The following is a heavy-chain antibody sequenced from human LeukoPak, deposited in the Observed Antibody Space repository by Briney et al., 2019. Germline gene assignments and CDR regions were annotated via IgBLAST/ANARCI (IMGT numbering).Heavy chain of an antibody. J-gene: IGHJ4*02. Sequence: GGSLRLSCAASGFTFSSYWMSWVRQAPGKGLEWVANIKQDGSEKYYVDSVKGRFTISRDNAKNSLYLQMNSPRAEDTAVYYCARDLVELLFDYWGQGTLVTVSS. CDR2: IKQDGSEK. D-gene: IGHD3-16*01. CDR1: GFTFSSYW. CDR3: ARDLVELLFDY. V-gene: IGHV3-7*01.